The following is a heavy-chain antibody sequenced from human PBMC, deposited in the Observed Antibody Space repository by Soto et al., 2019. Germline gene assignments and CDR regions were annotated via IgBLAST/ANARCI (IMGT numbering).Heavy chain of an antibody. V-gene: IGHV3-30-3*01. D-gene: IGHD5-12*01. CDR1: GFTFSGYA. CDR2: ISYDGSNK. J-gene: IGHJ4*02. CDR3: ARWLQLLDY. Sequence: QVQLVESGGGVVQPGRSLRLSCAASGFTFSGYAMHWVRQAPGKGLEWVAVISYDGSNKYYADSVKGRFTISRDNSKNTLYLQMDSLRAEDTAVYYCARWLQLLDYWGQGTLVTVS.